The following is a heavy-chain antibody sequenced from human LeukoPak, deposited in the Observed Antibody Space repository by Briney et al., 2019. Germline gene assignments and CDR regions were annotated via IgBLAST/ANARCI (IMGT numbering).Heavy chain of an antibody. J-gene: IGHJ4*02. CDR1: GYTFTGYY. CDR3: ARDQHSSSWYIDY. V-gene: IGHV1-2*02. Sequence: ASVKVPCKASGYTFTGYYMHWVRQAPGQGLEWMGWINPNSGGTNYAQKFQGRVTMTRDTSISTAYMELSRLGSDDTAVYYCARDQHSSSWYIDYWGQGTLVTVSS. CDR2: INPNSGGT. D-gene: IGHD6-13*01.